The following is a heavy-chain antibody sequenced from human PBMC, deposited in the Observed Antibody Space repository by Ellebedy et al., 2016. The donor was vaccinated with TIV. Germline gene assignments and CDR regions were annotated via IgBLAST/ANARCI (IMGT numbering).Heavy chain of an antibody. D-gene: IGHD3-9*01. CDR2: IGARSNYK. CDR1: GFTFSNYA. Sequence: GESLKISCAASGFTFSNYAMAWVRQPPGKGLEWVSAIGARSNYKFYADSVKGRIAISRDNSENTLFLQMHSLRGEDTAVYYCAKELVSRDSLTFDYWGQGVLVTVSS. J-gene: IGHJ4*02. V-gene: IGHV3-23*01. CDR3: AKELVSRDSLTFDY.